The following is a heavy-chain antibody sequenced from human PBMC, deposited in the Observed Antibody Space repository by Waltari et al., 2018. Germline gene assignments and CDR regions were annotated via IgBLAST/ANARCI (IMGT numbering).Heavy chain of an antibody. J-gene: IGHJ2*01. V-gene: IGHV4-39*07. Sequence: QLQLQESGPGLVKPSETLSLTCTVSVCSISSSSYYWGWIRQPPGKGLEWIGSIYYSGSTYYNPSLKSRVTISVDTSKNQFSLKLSSVTAADTAVYYCARVSSSRGYFDLWGRGTLVTVSS. CDR2: IYYSGST. D-gene: IGHD6-6*01. CDR3: ARVSSSRGYFDL. CDR1: VCSISSSSYY.